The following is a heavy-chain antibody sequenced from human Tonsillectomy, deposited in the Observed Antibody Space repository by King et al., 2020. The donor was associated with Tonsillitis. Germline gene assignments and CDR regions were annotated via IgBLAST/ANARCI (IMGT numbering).Heavy chain of an antibody. CDR1: GGSFSGYY. CDR2: INHSGST. D-gene: IGHD7-27*01. Sequence: VQLQQWGAGLLKPSETLSLTCAVYGGSFSGYYWSWIRQPPGKGLEWIGEINHSGSTNYNPSLKSRVTISVDTSKNQFSLKLRSVTAADTAVYYCARGWGSIAFDIWGQGTMVTVSS. CDR3: ARGWGSIAFDI. V-gene: IGHV4-34*01. J-gene: IGHJ3*02.